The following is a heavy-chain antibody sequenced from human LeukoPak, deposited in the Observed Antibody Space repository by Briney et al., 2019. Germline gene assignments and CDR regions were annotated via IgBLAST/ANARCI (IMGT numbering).Heavy chain of an antibody. D-gene: IGHD3-22*01. CDR1: GGSFSGYY. V-gene: IGHV4-34*01. J-gene: IGHJ4*02. CDR3: ASGVSTYYYDSSGYYSADY. Sequence: SETLSLTCAVYGGSFSGYYWSWIRQPPGKGLEWIGEINHSGSTNYNPSLKSRVTISVDTSKNQFSLKLSSVTAADTAVYYCASGVSTYYYDSSGYYSADYWGQGTLVTVSS. CDR2: INHSGST.